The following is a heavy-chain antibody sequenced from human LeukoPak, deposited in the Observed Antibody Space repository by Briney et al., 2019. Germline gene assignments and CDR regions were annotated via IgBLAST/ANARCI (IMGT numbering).Heavy chain of an antibody. CDR2: INHSGST. V-gene: IGHV4-34*01. D-gene: IGHD2-8*02. Sequence: SETLSLTCAVYGGSFSGYYWSWIRQPPGKGLEWTGEINHSGSTNYNPSLKSRVTISVDTSKNQFSLKLSSVTAADTAVYYCARKGYWPYFDIWGQGTMVTVSS. J-gene: IGHJ3*02. CDR3: ARKGYWPYFDI. CDR1: GGSFSGYY.